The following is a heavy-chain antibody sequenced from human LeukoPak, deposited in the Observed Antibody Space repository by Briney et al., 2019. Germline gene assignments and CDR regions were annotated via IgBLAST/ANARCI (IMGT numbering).Heavy chain of an antibody. CDR2: INTSGRTI. Sequence: GGSLRLSCAASGFTFSDYYMSWIRQAPGKGLEWVSYINTSGRTIYFADSVKGRFTISRDNAKNSLCLQMNSLRAEDTAVYYCARHGPKWELDYWGQGTLVTVSS. CDR1: GFTFSDYY. V-gene: IGHV3-11*01. J-gene: IGHJ4*02. CDR3: ARHGPKWELDY. D-gene: IGHD1-26*01.